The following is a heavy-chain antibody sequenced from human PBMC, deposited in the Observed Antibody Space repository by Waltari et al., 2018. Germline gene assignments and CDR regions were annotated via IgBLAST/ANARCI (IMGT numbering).Heavy chain of an antibody. D-gene: IGHD5-12*01. J-gene: IGHJ3*01. CDR1: GGSFSSYY. CDR3: ARISGLDYATPM. V-gene: IGHV4-34*01. Sequence: QVQLQQWGAGLLKPSETLSLTCGVRGGSFSSYYWSWIRQSPGKGLEWIGEINHAGHTHYNPSFKSRVTMSIDTARNQFSLEVKSVIAADTAVYFCARISGLDYATPMWGLGTVVTVSS. CDR2: INHAGHT.